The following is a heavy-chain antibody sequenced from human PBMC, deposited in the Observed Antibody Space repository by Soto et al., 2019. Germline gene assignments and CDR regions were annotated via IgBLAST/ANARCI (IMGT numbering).Heavy chain of an antibody. V-gene: IGHV3-23*01. Sequence: GGSLRLSCAASGFTFNNYGMSWVCQAPGKGLEWVSAISGSGGSTFSADSVKGRFTISRDNSKNTLYLQMNSLRAEDTAVYYCAKDKYRGNSGTKGFDYWGQGTLVTVSS. CDR3: AKDKYRGNSGTKGFDY. D-gene: IGHD2-8*01. J-gene: IGHJ4*02. CDR1: GFTFNNYG. CDR2: ISGSGGST.